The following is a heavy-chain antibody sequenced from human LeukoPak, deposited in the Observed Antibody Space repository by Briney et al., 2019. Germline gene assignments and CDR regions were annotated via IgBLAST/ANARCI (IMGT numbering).Heavy chain of an antibody. CDR3: ARQVAVAGVAY. CDR2: IYYSGNT. CDR1: AGSLSSSSYY. D-gene: IGHD6-19*01. J-gene: IGHJ4*02. V-gene: IGHV4-39*01. Sequence: PSETLSLTCILSAGSLSSSSYYWVWLRQPPGRGPEWIGSIYYSGNTYYNPSLKSRVTISVDTSKNQFSLKLSSVTAADTAVYYCARQVAVAGVAYWGQGTLVTVSS.